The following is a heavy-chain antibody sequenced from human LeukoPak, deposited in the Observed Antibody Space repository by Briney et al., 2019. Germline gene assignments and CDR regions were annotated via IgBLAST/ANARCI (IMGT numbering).Heavy chain of an antibody. CDR3: ASTLKGGFHYYGMDV. CDR1: GFTFSSYS. V-gene: IGHV3-21*01. D-gene: IGHD2-15*01. Sequence: GGSLRLSCAASGFTFSSYSMNWVRQAPGNGLEWVSSISSSSSYIYYADSVKGRFTISRDNAKNSLYLQMNSLRAEDTAVYYCASTLKGGFHYYGMDVWGQGTTVTVSS. J-gene: IGHJ6*02. CDR2: ISSSSSYI.